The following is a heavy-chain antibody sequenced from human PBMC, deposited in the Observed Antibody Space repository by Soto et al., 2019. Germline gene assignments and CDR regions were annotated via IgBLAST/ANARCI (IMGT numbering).Heavy chain of an antibody. D-gene: IGHD4-17*01. J-gene: IGHJ6*02. Sequence: QVQLQESGPGPVKPSETLSLTCTVSGGSVSSGTSFWHWIRQPPGKGLAWLGSIYHSGSTNYNPSHKSRVRISVYTSKNPFSLELSSVTATCMAVYYCARVGDYGGNSRGYYYYGMDVWCQGTTVTVSS. V-gene: IGHV4-61*03. CDR1: GGSVSSGTSF. CDR2: IYHSGST. CDR3: ARVGDYGGNSRGYYYYGMDV.